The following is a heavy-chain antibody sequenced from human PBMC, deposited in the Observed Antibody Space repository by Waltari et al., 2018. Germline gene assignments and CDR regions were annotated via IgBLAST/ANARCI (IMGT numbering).Heavy chain of an antibody. CDR1: GGTFSSYA. J-gene: IGHJ3*02. D-gene: IGHD3-10*01. Sequence: QVQLVQSGAEVKKPGSSVTVSCKASGGTFSSYAISWVRQAPGQGLEWMGGIIPIFGTANYAQKFQGRVTITTDESTSTAYMELSSLRSEDTAVYYCARDIRGRLNYYGSGSYAFDIWGQGTMVTVSS. V-gene: IGHV1-69*05. CDR2: IIPIFGTA. CDR3: ARDIRGRLNYYGSGSYAFDI.